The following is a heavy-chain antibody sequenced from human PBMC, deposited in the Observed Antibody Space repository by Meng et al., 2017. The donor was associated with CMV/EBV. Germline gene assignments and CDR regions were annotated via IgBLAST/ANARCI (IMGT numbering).Heavy chain of an antibody. V-gene: IGHV1-18*01. D-gene: IGHD3-10*01. J-gene: IGHJ6*02. CDR1: GYTFTSYG. Sequence: ASVKVSCKASGYTFTSYGISWVRQAPGQGLEWMGWISAYNVNTNYAQKLQGRVTMTTDTSTSTAYMELRSLRSDDTAVYYCARDLAAGAIHYGSGSRRGMDVWGQGTTVTVSS. CDR3: ARDLAAGAIHYGSGSRRGMDV. CDR2: ISAYNVNT.